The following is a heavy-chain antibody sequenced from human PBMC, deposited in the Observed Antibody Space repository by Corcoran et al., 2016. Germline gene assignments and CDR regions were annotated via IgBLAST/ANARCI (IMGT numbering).Heavy chain of an antibody. CDR2: INPNSGGT. Sequence: QVQLVQSGAEVKKPGASVKVSCKASGYTFTGYYMHWVRQAPGQGLEWMGWINPNSGGTNYAQQFQGGVTMTRDTSITTAYMELSRLRSDDTAVYYCGRERPPDIVATIRDDTFDYWGQGTLVTGSS. CDR3: GRERPPDIVATIRDDTFDY. D-gene: IGHD5-12*01. CDR1: GYTFTGYY. J-gene: IGHJ4*02. V-gene: IGHV1-2*02.